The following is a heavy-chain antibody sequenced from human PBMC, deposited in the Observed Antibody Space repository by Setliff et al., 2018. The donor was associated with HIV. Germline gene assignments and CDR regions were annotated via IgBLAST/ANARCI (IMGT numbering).Heavy chain of an antibody. D-gene: IGHD6-13*01. CDR2: VNSDGSSK. CDR3: WDVQLVSSVQI. J-gene: IGHJ3*02. V-gene: IGHV3-74*01. Sequence: GGSLRLSCAASGFTFDRYWMHWVRQAPGKGLVWVSRVNSDGSSKTYADSVKDRFTISRDNAKNTLYLQMNSLRAEDTAVSPEWDVQLVSSVQIWGQGTMVTVSS. CDR1: GFTFDRYW.